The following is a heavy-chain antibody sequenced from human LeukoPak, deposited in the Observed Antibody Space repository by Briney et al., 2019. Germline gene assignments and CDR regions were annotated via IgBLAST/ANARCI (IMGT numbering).Heavy chain of an antibody. D-gene: IGHD3-10*01. Sequence: GGSLRLSCAVSGITLSNYGMSWVRQAPGKGLEWVAGISGSGGRTNYADSVKGRFTISRDNPKNTLYLQMNSLRAEDTAVYFCAKRGVVIRIILVGFHKEAYYFDSWGQGALVTVSS. CDR3: AKRGVVIRIILVGFHKEAYYFDS. CDR1: GITLSNYG. J-gene: IGHJ4*02. CDR2: ISGSGGRT. V-gene: IGHV3-23*01.